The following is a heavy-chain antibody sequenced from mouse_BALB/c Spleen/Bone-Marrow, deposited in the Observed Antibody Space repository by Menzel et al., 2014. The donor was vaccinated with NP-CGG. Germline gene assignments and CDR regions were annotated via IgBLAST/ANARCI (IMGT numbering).Heavy chain of an antibody. CDR2: INTYSGNT. Sequence: QVQLQQSGPELVRPGVSVKISCKGSGYTFTDYAMHWVKQSHAKSLEWIGVINTYSGNTNYNQEFKGKATMTVDKSSSTAYMELARLTSEDSAIYYCARSYYGSSQPFDYWGQGTTLTVSS. CDR1: GYTFTDYA. D-gene: IGHD1-1*01. J-gene: IGHJ2*01. V-gene: IGHV1-67*01. CDR3: ARSYYGSSQPFDY.